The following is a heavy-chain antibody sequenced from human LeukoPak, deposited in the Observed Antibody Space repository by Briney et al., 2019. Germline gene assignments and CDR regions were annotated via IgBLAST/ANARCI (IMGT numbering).Heavy chain of an antibody. J-gene: IGHJ5*02. CDR2: IYYSGST. D-gene: IGHD6-13*01. CDR3: ARFSSSWSNNWFDP. CDR1: GGSISSYY. V-gene: IGHV4-59*01. Sequence: SETLSLTCTVSGGSISSYYWSWIRQPPGKGLEWIGYIYYSGSTNYNPSLKGRVTISVDTSKNQFSLKLSSVTAADTAVYYCARFSSSWSNNWFDPWGQGTLVTVSS.